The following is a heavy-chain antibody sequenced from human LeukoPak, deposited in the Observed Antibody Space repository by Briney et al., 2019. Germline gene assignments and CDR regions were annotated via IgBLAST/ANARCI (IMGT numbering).Heavy chain of an antibody. CDR3: AREGIAVAGPLDY. D-gene: IGHD6-19*01. CDR2: IYYTGST. Sequence: KPSETLSLTCTVSGGSISSYYWSWIRQPPGKGLECIGYIYYTGSTNYNPSLKSQVTISVDTSKNQCSLKLSSVTAADTAVYYCAREGIAVAGPLDYWGQGTLVTVSS. V-gene: IGHV4-59*01. CDR1: GGSISSYY. J-gene: IGHJ4*02.